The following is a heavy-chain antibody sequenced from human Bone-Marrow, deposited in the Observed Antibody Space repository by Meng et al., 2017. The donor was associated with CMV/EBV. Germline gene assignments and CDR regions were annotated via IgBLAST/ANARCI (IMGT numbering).Heavy chain of an antibody. Sequence: GESLKISCAASGFTFSDYYISWIRQAPGKGLEWVSYIRSSDGTLYYADSVKGRFTISRDNAKNSLFLQMNSLRAEDTAVYYCAKVPTGGYRGWFDPWGQGPLVPVSS. D-gene: IGHD1-14*01. V-gene: IGHV3-11*01. CDR1: GFTFSDYY. J-gene: IGHJ5*02. CDR2: IRSSDGTL. CDR3: AKVPTGGYRGWFDP.